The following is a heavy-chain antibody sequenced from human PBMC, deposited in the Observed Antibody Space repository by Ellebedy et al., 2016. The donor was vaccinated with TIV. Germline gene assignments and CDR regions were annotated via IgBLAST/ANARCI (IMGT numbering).Heavy chain of an antibody. Sequence: GESLKISCAASGFTFSNYWMTWVRQPPSKGLEWVANIKQDGSDNYYVDSVKGRFTISRDNAKNSLYLQLNSLRVEDTAVYFCARDTSSWVKGNSYYGLDVWGQGTTVTVSS. V-gene: IGHV3-7*03. CDR2: IKQDGSDN. CDR1: GFTFSNYW. D-gene: IGHD6-13*01. J-gene: IGHJ6*02. CDR3: ARDTSSWVKGNSYYGLDV.